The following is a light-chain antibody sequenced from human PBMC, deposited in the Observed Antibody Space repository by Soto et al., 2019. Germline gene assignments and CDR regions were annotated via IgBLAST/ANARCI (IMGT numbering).Light chain of an antibody. Sequence: QTVVTQPPSVSGAPGQRVTISCTGSSSNIGAAYDVHWYQQLPGTAPKLLIYGNNNRPSGVPDRFSGTKSGTSASLAITGLQAEDEADYYCQSDYSSLCAAHVLGTGTTVTVL. CDR1: SSNIGAAYD. CDR2: GNN. V-gene: IGLV1-40*01. CDR3: QSDYSSLCAAHV. J-gene: IGLJ1*01.